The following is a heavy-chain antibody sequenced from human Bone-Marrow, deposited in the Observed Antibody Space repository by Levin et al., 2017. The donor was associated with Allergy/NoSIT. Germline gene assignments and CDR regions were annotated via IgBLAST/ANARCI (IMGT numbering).Heavy chain of an antibody. CDR1: GGSITTTTYY. CDR2: FSHSGTT. CDR3: ARRGDTPMPFDV. Sequence: PSETLSLTCTVSGGSITTTTYYWGWLRQPPEKGLQWIAIFSHSGTTFYNSSLKSRLTISHDASKNHFSLQLTSVTTTDTSLYYCARRGDTPMPFDVWGQGRHVTVSS. V-gene: IGHV4-39*02. J-gene: IGHJ4*02. D-gene: IGHD2-2*01.